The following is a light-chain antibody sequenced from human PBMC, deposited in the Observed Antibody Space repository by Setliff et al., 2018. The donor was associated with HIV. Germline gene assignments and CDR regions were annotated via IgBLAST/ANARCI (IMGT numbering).Light chain of an antibody. CDR3: QVWDSATDHYV. J-gene: IGLJ1*01. CDR2: YDP. Sequence: SYELTQPHSVSLAPGETARNTCGGNNIGSKSVHWYQQKSGKAPVLVIFYDPDRLSGIPERFSGSSSGNTATLTISRVDAGDEADYYCQVWDSATDHYVFGAGTKVTVL. CDR1: NIGSKS. V-gene: IGLV3-21*04.